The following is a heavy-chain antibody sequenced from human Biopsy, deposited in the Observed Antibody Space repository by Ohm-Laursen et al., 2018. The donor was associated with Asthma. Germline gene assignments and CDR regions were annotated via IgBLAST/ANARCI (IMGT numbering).Heavy chain of an antibody. CDR2: VSCDGHNK. Sequence: SLRLSCAASGFVFSQCGMHWVRPGPGKGLAWVALVSCDGHNKYYEDSVKGRFTISRDNSRNRLYLQINRLTVEDSAVYFCAGQSGEDYGDSSGFDIWGQGTKVAVSS. CDR3: AGQSGEDYGDSSGFDI. V-gene: IGHV3-30*03. J-gene: IGHJ3*02. CDR1: GFVFSQCG. D-gene: IGHD3-22*01.